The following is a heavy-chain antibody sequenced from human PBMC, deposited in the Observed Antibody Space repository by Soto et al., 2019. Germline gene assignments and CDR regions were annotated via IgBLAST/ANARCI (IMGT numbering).Heavy chain of an antibody. J-gene: IGHJ6*02. D-gene: IGHD6-19*01. Sequence: GSLRLSCAASGFTFSSYGMHWVRQAPGKGLEWVAVISYDGSNKYYADSVKGRFTISRDNSKNTLYLQMNSLRAEDTAVYYCAKEAGSSGWYRGGDYYYYYGMDVWGQGTTVTVSS. CDR1: GFTFSSYG. CDR2: ISYDGSNK. CDR3: AKEAGSSGWYRGGDYYYYYGMDV. V-gene: IGHV3-30*18.